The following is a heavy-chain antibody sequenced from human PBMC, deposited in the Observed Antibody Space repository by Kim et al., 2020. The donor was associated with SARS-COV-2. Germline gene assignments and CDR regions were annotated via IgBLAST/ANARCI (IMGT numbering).Heavy chain of an antibody. CDR1: GFTFSTYW. V-gene: IGHV3-7*01. D-gene: IGHD4-17*01. J-gene: IGHJ4*02. CDR2: IKQDGSEK. Sequence: GSLRLSCAASGFTFSTYWMSWVRQAPGKGLEWVANIKQDGSEKYYVDSVKGRFTISRDNAKNSLYLQMNSLRAEDTAVYYCARGGAYGGNPLDYWGQGTLVTVSS. CDR3: ARGGAYGGNPLDY.